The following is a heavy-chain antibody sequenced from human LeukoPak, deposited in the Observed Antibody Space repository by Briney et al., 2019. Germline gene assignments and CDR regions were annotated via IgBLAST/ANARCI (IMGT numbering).Heavy chain of an antibody. J-gene: IGHJ3*02. CDR3: AYRYCSSTSCTKRGAFDI. D-gene: IGHD2-2*01. V-gene: IGHV1-2*02. CDR1: GNTFTTYG. Sequence: ASVKVSCKASGNTFTTYGISWVRQAPGQGLEWMGWINPNSGGTNYAQKFQGRVTMTRDTSISTAYMELSRLRSDDTAVYYCAYRYCSSTSCTKRGAFDIWGQGTMVTVSS. CDR2: INPNSGGT.